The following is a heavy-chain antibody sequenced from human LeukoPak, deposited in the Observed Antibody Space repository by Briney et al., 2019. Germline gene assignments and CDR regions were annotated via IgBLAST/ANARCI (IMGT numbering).Heavy chain of an antibody. CDR2: IYYSGSA. J-gene: IGHJ5*02. D-gene: IGHD3-10*01. CDR3: ARGFGDWGLSWFDP. Sequence: PSETLSLTCTVSGGSVSSGSYYWSWIRQPPGKGLEWIGYIYYSGSAKYNPSHKSRVTISVDTSKNQFSLKLTSVTAADTAVYYCARGFGDWGLSWFDPWGQGTLVTVSS. V-gene: IGHV4-61*01. CDR1: GGSVSSGSYY.